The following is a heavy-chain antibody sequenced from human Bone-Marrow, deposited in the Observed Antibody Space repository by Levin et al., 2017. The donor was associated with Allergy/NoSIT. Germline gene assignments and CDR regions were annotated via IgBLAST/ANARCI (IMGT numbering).Heavy chain of an antibody. CDR3: ARVGGPITIFGVVRGSNWFDP. Sequence: NPSETLSLTCTVSGGSVSSGSYYWSWIRQPPGKGLEWIGHIYYSGSTNYNPSLKSRVTISVDTSKNQFSLKLSSVTAADTAVYYCARVGGPITIFGVVRGSNWFDPWGQGTLVTVSS. CDR1: GGSVSSGSYY. D-gene: IGHD3-3*01. CDR2: IYYSGST. V-gene: IGHV4-61*01. J-gene: IGHJ5*02.